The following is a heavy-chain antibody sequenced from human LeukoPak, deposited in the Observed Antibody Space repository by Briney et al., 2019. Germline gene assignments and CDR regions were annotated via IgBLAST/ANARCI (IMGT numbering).Heavy chain of an antibody. CDR1: GYTLTELS. Sequence: ASVKVSCKVSGYTLTELSMHWVRQAPGKGLEWMGGFDPEDGETIYAQKFQGRVTMTEDTSTDTAYMELSSLRSDDTAVYYCARSGWLQSRPTFDYWGQGTLVTVSS. V-gene: IGHV1-24*01. CDR3: ARSGWLQSRPTFDY. CDR2: FDPEDGET. D-gene: IGHD5-24*01. J-gene: IGHJ4*02.